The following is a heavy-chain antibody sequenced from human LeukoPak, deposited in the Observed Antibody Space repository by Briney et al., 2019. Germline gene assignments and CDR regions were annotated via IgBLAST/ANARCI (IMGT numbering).Heavy chain of an antibody. V-gene: IGHV3-48*01. Sequence: PGGSLRLSCAASGFTFSSYSMNWVRQAPGKGLEWVSYISSSGSTIYYADSVKGRFTISRDNAKNSLYLQMNSLRAEDTAVYYCARLKKDGYNWNYGPYNWFDPWGQGTLVTVSS. CDR2: ISSSGSTI. J-gene: IGHJ5*02. D-gene: IGHD1-7*01. CDR1: GFTFSSYS. CDR3: ARLKKDGYNWNYGPYNWFDP.